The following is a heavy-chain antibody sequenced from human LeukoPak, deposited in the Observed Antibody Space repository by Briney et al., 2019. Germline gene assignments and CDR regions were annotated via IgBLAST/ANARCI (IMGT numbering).Heavy chain of an antibody. J-gene: IGHJ4*02. V-gene: IGHV3-23*01. CDR1: GFTFSSYA. Sequence: GGSLRLSCAASGFTFSSYAMGWVRQAPGKGLEWVSAISGSGGATYYADSVKGRFTISRDNSKNTLYLQMNSLRAEDTAVYYCAKGEVVGLYYFDYWGQGTLVTVSS. CDR3: AKGEVVGLYYFDY. CDR2: ISGSGGAT. D-gene: IGHD1-26*01.